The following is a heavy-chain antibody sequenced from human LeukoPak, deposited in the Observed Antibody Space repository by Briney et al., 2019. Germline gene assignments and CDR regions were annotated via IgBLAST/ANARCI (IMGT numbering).Heavy chain of an antibody. CDR3: AKALEQETVIALDS. D-gene: IGHD6-13*01. CDR1: GSTFSTYA. CDR2: ISGSGGST. Sequence: GGSLRLSCAASGSTFSTYAMSWVRQAPGKGLEWVSAISGSGGSTYYADSVKGRFTISRDNSKNTLYLQMNSLRAEDTSIYFCAKALEQETVIALDSWGQGTLVTVSS. J-gene: IGHJ4*02. V-gene: IGHV3-23*01.